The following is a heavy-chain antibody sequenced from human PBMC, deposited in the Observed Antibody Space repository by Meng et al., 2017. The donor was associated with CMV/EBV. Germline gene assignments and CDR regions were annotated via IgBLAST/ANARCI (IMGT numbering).Heavy chain of an antibody. D-gene: IGHD1-14*01. V-gene: IGHV1-69*05. J-gene: IGHJ4*02. CDR1: GGTFSSYA. Sequence: SCKASGGTFSSYAISCVRQAPGQGLEWMGGILPIFGTANYAQQFQGRVTITTDESTSTAYMELSSLRSEDTAVYYCARADRTESLDYWGQGTLVTVSS. CDR3: ARADRTESLDY. CDR2: ILPIFGTA.